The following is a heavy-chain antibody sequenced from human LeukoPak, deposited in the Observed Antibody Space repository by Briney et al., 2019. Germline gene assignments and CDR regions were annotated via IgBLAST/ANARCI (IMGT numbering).Heavy chain of an antibody. CDR3: AKCPISRGFDYYFDN. CDR2: ISLDGSLQ. Sequence: GGSLRLSCAASGFSFSTYGMHWVRQTPGKGLEWLAVISLDGSLQFYADSVKGRFIISRDNSKNTLYLQMNSLRPEDTAVYYCAKCPISRGFDYYFDNWGQGTLVTVSS. D-gene: IGHD5-12*01. J-gene: IGHJ4*02. CDR1: GFSFSTYG. V-gene: IGHV3-30*18.